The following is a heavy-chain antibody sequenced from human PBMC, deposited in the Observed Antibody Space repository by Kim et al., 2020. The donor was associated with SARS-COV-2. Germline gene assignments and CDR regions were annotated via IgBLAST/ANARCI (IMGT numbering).Heavy chain of an antibody. D-gene: IGHD6-13*01. CDR2: INPRSGNR. CDR3: ARDPAGPLDF. Sequence: ASVKVSCKASGYSITTWYIHWIRPAPGQGLEWMGWINPRSGNRKSIQKFQGRVTMTSDTSINTVYMQLSGLRSDDTAIYYCARDPAGPLDFWGQGTLVTVSS. J-gene: IGHJ4*02. V-gene: IGHV1-2*02. CDR1: GYSITTWY.